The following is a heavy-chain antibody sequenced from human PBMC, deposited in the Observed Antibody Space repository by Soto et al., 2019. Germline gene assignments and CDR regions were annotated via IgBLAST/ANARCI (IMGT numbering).Heavy chain of an antibody. CDR3: ARDPRGPAVTPPRYYYGMDV. V-gene: IGHV4-4*07. J-gene: IGHJ6*02. CDR2: IYTSGST. D-gene: IGHD4-17*01. CDR1: GGSISSYY. Sequence: SETLSLTCTVSGGSISSYYWSWIRQPAGKGLEWIGRIYTSGSTNYNPSLKSRVTMSVDTSKNQFSLKLSSVTAADTAVYYCARDPRGPAVTPPRYYYGMDVWGQGTLVTVSS.